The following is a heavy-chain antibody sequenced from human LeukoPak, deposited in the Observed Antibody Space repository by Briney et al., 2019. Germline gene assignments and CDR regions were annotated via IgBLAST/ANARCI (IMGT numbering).Heavy chain of an antibody. D-gene: IGHD2-2*02. CDR2: INPNSGGT. CDR1: GYTFTGYY. V-gene: IGHV1-2*02. CDR3: ARDQSAAIVVVPAAINNWFDP. J-gene: IGHJ5*02. Sequence: GASVKVSCKASGYTFTGYYMHWVRQAPGQGLGWMGWINPNSGGTNYAQKFQGRVTMTRDTSISTAYMELSRLRSDDTAVYYCARDQSAAIVVVPAAINNWFDPWGQGTLVTVSS.